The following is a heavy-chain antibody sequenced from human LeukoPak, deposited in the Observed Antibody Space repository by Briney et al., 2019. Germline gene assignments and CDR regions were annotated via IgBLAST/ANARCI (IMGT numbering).Heavy chain of an antibody. CDR2: ISDTGNT. J-gene: IGHJ4*02. D-gene: IGHD2-15*01. CDR3: AKAPVTTCRGAFCYPFDY. V-gene: IGHV3-23*01. Sequence: GSLRLSCAASGFTFSSYSMNWVRQAPGKGLEWVSAISDTGNTYHADSVKGRFTISRDSSKNTLFLQMNRLRPEDAAVYYCAKAPVTTCRGAFCYPFDYWGLGTLVTVSS. CDR1: GFTFSSYS.